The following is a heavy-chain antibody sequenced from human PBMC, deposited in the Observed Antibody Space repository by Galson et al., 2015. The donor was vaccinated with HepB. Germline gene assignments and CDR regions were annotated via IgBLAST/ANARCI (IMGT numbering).Heavy chain of an antibody. CDR3: VRAHQSSRRTLAAAGTRVWALFDY. V-gene: IGHV3-33*01. CDR1: RFTFSSYG. J-gene: IGHJ4*02. D-gene: IGHD6-13*01. Sequence: SLRLSCAASRFTFSSYGMNWVRQAPGKGLEWVAVIWSDGSNKLYADSVKGRFIISRDNSKNMLYLQMNSLRAEDTAVYYCVRAHQSSRRTLAAAGTRVWALFDYWGQGTLVTVSS. CDR2: IWSDGSNK.